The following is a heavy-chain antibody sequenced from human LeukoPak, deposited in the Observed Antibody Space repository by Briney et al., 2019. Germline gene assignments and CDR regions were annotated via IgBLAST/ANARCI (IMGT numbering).Heavy chain of an antibody. CDR2: IYYSGST. CDR1: GGSISSYY. J-gene: IGHJ4*02. Sequence: SETLSLTCTVSGGSISSYYWSWIRQPPGKGLEWIGYIYYSGSTNYNPSLKSRVTISVDTSKNQSSLKLSSVTAADTAVYYCVIFTDYYFDYWGQGTLVTVSS. D-gene: IGHD2-21*02. V-gene: IGHV4-59*01. CDR3: VIFTDYYFDY.